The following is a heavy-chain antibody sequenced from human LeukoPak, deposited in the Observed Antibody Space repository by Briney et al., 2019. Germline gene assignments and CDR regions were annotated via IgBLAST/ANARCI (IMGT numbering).Heavy chain of an antibody. CDR1: GGTFSSFA. CDR2: IIPIFGTA. Sequence: ASVKVSCKASGGTFSSFAISWVRQAPGQGLEWMGGIIPIFGTANYAQKFQGRVTVTADKSTSTAYMELSSLRSEDTAVYYCARGRYTLAWFDPWGQGTLVTVSS. D-gene: IGHD3-9*01. J-gene: IGHJ5*02. CDR3: ARGRYTLAWFDP. V-gene: IGHV1-69*06.